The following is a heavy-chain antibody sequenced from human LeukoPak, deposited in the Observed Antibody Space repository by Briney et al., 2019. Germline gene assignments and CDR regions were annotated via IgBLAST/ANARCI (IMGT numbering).Heavy chain of an antibody. CDR1: GFTFSSYA. CDR3: AKAPEGGYYRYYFDY. D-gene: IGHD3-22*01. V-gene: IGHV3-23*01. J-gene: IGHJ4*02. Sequence: GGSLRLSCAASGFTFSSYAMSWVRQAPGKGLEWVSAISGSGGSTYYADSVKGRFTISRDNSKNTLYLQMNSLRAEDTAVYYCAKAPEGGYYRYYFDYWGQGTLVTVSS. CDR2: ISGSGGST.